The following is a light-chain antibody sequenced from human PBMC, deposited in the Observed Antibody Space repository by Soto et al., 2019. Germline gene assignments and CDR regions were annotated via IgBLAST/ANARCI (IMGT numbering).Light chain of an antibody. J-gene: IGKJ5*01. V-gene: IGKV3-15*01. Sequence: ETMMTQSPDTLSVSLGERATLSCRASQSLRSSLAWYQQKPGQAPRLLIYDASTRATGIPARFSGSGSGTDFTLTISGLQSEDFAVYFCQQSSRSPVTFGQGTRLEIK. CDR3: QQSSRSPVT. CDR2: DAS. CDR1: QSLRSS.